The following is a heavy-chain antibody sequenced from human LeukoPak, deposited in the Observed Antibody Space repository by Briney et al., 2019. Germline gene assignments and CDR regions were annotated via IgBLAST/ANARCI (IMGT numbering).Heavy chain of an antibody. Sequence: ASVKVSCKASGYTFTGYYMHWVRQAPGQGLEWMGWINPNSGGTNYAQKFQGRVTMTRDTSISTAYMELSRLRSDDTAVYYCASSRIVVATGHDAFDIWGQGTMVTVSS. CDR2: INPNSGGT. J-gene: IGHJ3*02. CDR1: GYTFTGYY. CDR3: ASSRIVVATGHDAFDI. D-gene: IGHD2-21*02. V-gene: IGHV1-2*02.